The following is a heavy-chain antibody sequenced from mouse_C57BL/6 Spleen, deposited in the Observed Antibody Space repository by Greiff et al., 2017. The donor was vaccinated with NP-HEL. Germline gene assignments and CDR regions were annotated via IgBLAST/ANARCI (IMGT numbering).Heavy chain of an antibody. V-gene: IGHV14-2*01. D-gene: IGHD1-1*01. CDR2: IDPEDGET. J-gene: IGHJ2*01. CDR1: GFNIKDYY. Sequence: EVQLQESGAELVKPGASVKLSCTASGFNIKDYYMHWVKQRTEQGLEWIGRIDPEDGETKYAPKFQGKATITADTSSNTAYLQLSSLTSKDTAVYYCARRGYYYVSSDFDYWGQGTTLTVSS. CDR3: ARRGYYYVSSDFDY.